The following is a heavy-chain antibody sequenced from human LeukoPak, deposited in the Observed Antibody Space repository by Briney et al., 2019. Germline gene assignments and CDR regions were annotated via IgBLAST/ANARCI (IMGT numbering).Heavy chain of an antibody. D-gene: IGHD5-18*01. CDR1: GGTFSSYA. CDR2: INPNSGGT. Sequence: GASVKVSCKASGGTFSSYAISWVRQAPGQGLEWMGWINPNSGGTNYAQKFQGRVTMTRDTSISTAYMELSRLRSDDTAVYYCARLTGYSYGPNWFDPWGQGTLVTVSS. J-gene: IGHJ5*02. CDR3: ARLTGYSYGPNWFDP. V-gene: IGHV1-2*02.